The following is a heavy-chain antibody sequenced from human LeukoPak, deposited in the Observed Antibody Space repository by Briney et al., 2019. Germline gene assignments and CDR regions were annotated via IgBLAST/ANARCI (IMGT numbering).Heavy chain of an antibody. V-gene: IGHV3-7*01. CDR2: MNQDGSAK. Sequence: GGSLRLSCAASGFTFSDSWMSWVRQAPGKGLEWVANMNQDGSAKGYVDSVKGRFTISRDNARNSLYLQMSSLRPEDTAVYYCTTYTHWVAGDVWGQGTTVTVSS. D-gene: IGHD3-16*01. CDR3: TTYTHWVAGDV. J-gene: IGHJ6*02. CDR1: GFTFSDSW.